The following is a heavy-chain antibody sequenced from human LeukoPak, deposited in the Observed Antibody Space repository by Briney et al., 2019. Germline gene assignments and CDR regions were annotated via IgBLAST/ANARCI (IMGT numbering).Heavy chain of an antibody. Sequence: SETLSLTCTVSGGSISSSSYYWGWIRQPPGMGLEWIGSIYYSGSTYYNPSLKSRVTISVDTSKSQFSLKLSSVTAADTAVYYCSRAYWYFDLWGRGTLVTVSS. CDR3: SRAYWYFDL. CDR1: GGSISSSSYY. V-gene: IGHV4-39*01. CDR2: IYYSGST. J-gene: IGHJ2*01.